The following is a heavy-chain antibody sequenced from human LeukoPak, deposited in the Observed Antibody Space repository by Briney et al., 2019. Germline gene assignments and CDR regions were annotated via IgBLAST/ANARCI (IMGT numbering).Heavy chain of an antibody. Sequence: ASVKVSCKASGGTFSSYAISWVRQATGQGLEWMGWMNPNSGNTGYAQKFQGRVTMTRNTSISTAYMELSSLRSEDTAVYYCASRQWLSHYWGQGTLVTVSS. CDR3: ASRQWLSHY. D-gene: IGHD6-19*01. CDR2: MNPNSGNT. CDR1: GGTFSSYA. V-gene: IGHV1-8*02. J-gene: IGHJ4*02.